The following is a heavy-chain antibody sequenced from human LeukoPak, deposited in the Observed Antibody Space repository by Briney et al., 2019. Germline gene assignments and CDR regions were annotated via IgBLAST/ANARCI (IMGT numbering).Heavy chain of an antibody. CDR1: GYSISSGYY. CDR3: ARRGGDYAGRPFDY. J-gene: IGHJ4*02. D-gene: IGHD4-17*01. CDR2: IYHSGST. V-gene: IGHV4-38-2*02. Sequence: SETLSLTCTVSGYSISSGYYWGWIRQPPGKELEWIGSIYHSGSTYYNPSLKSRVTISVDTSKNQFSLKLSSVTAADTAVYYCARRGGDYAGRPFDYWGQGTLVTVSS.